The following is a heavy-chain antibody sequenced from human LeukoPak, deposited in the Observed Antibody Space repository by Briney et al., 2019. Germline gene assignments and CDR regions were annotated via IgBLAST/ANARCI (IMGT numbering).Heavy chain of an antibody. V-gene: IGHV4-59*08. J-gene: IGHJ4*02. D-gene: IGHD3-22*01. CDR1: GDFMSTSY. Sequence: SETLSLTCTVSGDFMSTSYWSWIRQPPGKGLEWIGYIYYSGSTNYNPSLKSRVTISVDTSKNQFSLKLSSVTAADTAVYYCARQARSGSMGYYFDYWGQGTLVTVSS. CDR2: IYYSGST. CDR3: ARQARSGSMGYYFDY.